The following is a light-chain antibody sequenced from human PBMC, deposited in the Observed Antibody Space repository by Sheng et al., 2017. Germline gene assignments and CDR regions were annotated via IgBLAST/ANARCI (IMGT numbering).Light chain of an antibody. CDR3: QQSFSLPYT. CDR2: ASS. CDR1: QSVGNF. J-gene: IGKJ2*01. Sequence: DIELTQSPSSLSASVGDRVSITCRASQSVGNFLNWYERRPGAAPRLLIFASSNLERGVSPRFSGSGSGTDFTLTISSLQPGDSASYYCQQSFSLPYTFGQGTMLEIK. V-gene: IGKV1-39*01.